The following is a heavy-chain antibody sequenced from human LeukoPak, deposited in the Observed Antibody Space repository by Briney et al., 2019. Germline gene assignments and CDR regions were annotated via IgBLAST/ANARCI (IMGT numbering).Heavy chain of an antibody. D-gene: IGHD3-3*01. J-gene: IGHJ4*02. Sequence: ASVKVSCKVSGYTLTELSMHWVRQAPGQGLEWMGWISADNGNTHYAQRFQGRVTMTTDTSTSTAHMEVRSLRSDDTAVYYCQRITIFGVVMDFDYWGQGTLVTVSS. CDR1: GYTLTELS. V-gene: IGHV1-18*01. CDR2: ISADNGNT. CDR3: QRITIFGVVMDFDY.